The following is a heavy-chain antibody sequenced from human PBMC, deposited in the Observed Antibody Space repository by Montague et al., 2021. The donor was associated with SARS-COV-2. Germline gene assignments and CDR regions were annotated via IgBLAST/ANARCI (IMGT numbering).Heavy chain of an antibody. CDR3: ARELRRIIMIVDTRGFDY. CDR2: TYYRSKWYN. J-gene: IGHJ4*02. D-gene: IGHD3-22*01. CDR1: GDSVSRNSAA. V-gene: IGHV6-1*01. Sequence: CAISGDSVSRNSAAWNWIRQSPSRGLEWLGRTYYRSKWYNDYAVSVKSRITINPDTSKNQFSLQLNSVTAEDTAVYYCARELRRIIMIVDTRGFDYWGQGTLVTVSS.